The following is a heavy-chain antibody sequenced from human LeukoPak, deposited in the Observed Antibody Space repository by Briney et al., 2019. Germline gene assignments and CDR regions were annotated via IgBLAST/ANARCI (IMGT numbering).Heavy chain of an antibody. CDR3: ARGSGYYYGDFDH. D-gene: IGHD3-22*01. V-gene: IGHV4-39*07. Sequence: SETLSLTCTVSGGSISSSSYYWGWIHQPPGKGLEWIGSIYYSGSTYYNPSLKGRVTISVDTSKNQFSLKLSSVTAADTAVYYCARGSGYYYGDFDHWGQGTLVTVFS. CDR2: IYYSGST. CDR1: GGSISSSSYY. J-gene: IGHJ4*02.